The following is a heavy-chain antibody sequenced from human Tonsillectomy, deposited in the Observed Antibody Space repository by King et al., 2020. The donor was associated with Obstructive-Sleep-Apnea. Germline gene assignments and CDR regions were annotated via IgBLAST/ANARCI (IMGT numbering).Heavy chain of an antibody. CDR2: IKSKTDGGTP. CDR3: TTDSMFGELSSFDY. D-gene: IGHD3-10*02. V-gene: IGHV3-15*01. J-gene: IGHJ4*02. Sequence: VQLVESGGGLVKPGGSLRLSCAASGFTFSNAWMSWVRQAPGKGLEWVGRIKSKTDGGTPDYAAPVKGRFTISRDDSKNTLYLQMNSLKTEDTAVSYCTTDSMFGELSSFDYWGQGTLVTVSS. CDR1: GFTFSNAW.